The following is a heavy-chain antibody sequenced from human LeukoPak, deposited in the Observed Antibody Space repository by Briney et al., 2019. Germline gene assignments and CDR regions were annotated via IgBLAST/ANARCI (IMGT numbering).Heavy chain of an antibody. Sequence: PSETLSLTCAVYGGSFSGYYWSWIRRPPGKGLEWIGEINHSGGTNCNPSLKSRVTMSVDTSKNQISLKLSAVTAADTAVYYCARGGGLTGYYFDYWGQGTLVTVSS. D-gene: IGHD3-9*01. CDR3: ARGGGLTGYYFDY. V-gene: IGHV4-34*01. J-gene: IGHJ4*02. CDR1: GGSFSGYY. CDR2: INHSGGT.